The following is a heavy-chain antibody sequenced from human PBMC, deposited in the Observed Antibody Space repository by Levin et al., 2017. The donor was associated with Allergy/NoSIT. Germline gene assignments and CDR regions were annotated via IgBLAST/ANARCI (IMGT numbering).Heavy chain of an antibody. J-gene: IGHJ4*02. Sequence: GGSLRLSCAASGFTFRSHAMNWVRQVPGKGLEWVSSMSGDGGTTNYVDSVRGRFTISRDKTNNTLYLQMNSLRVEDTAIYYCAKDLMSCSGGSCYSAPDYWGQGTLVTVSS. CDR1: GFTFRSHA. D-gene: IGHD2-15*01. V-gene: IGHV3-23*01. CDR3: AKDLMSCSGGSCYSAPDY. CDR2: MSGDGGTT.